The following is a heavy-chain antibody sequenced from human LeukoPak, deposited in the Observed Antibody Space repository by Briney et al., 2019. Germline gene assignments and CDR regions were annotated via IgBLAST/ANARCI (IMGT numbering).Heavy chain of an antibody. V-gene: IGHV3-23*01. J-gene: IGHJ5*02. CDR3: AKEPREYCSSTSCPNWLDP. D-gene: IGHD2-2*01. CDR2: ISGSGGTT. CDR1: GFTFSTYA. Sequence: PGGSLRLSCAASGFTFSTYAMSWVRQAPGKGLERVSAISGSGGTTYYADSVKGRFTISRDNSKNTLYLQMNSLRADDTAVYYCAKEPREYCSSTSCPNWLDPWGQGTLVTVSS.